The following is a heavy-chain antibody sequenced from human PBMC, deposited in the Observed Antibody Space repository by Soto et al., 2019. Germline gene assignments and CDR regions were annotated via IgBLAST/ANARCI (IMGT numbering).Heavy chain of an antibody. D-gene: IGHD3-16*01. CDR3: ARGGSYYYYYMDV. Sequence: SETLSLTCTVSGGSISSYYWSWIRQPPGKGLEWIGYIYYSGSTNYNPSLKSRVTISVDTSKNQFSLKLSSVTVADTAVYYCARGGSYYYYYMDVWGKGTTVTVSS. J-gene: IGHJ6*03. CDR1: GGSISSYY. CDR2: IYYSGST. V-gene: IGHV4-59*01.